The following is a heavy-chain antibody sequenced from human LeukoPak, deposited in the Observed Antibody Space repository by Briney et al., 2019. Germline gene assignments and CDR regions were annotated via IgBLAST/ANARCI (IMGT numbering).Heavy chain of an antibody. D-gene: IGHD3-10*01. CDR2: ISSSGSTI. CDR1: RFTFSSYG. J-gene: IGHJ6*03. V-gene: IGHV3-48*04. CDR3: ARDGVTMVRGVKVLDYYYYYMDV. Sequence: GGSLRLSCAASRFTFSSYGMSWVRQAPGKGLEWVSYISSSGSTIYYADSVKGRFTISRDNAKNSLYLQMNSLRAEDTAVYYCARDGVTMVRGVKVLDYYYYYMDVWGKGTTVTISS.